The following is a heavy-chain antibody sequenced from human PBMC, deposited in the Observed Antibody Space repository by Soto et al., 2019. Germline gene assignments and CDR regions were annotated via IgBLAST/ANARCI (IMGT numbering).Heavy chain of an antibody. V-gene: IGHV1-3*01. CDR1: GYTFTSYA. CDR3: ASSFTVPAAMGY. J-gene: IGHJ4*02. CDR2: INAGNGNT. Sequence: QVQLVQSGAEVKKPGASVKVSCKASGYTFTSYAMHWVRQAPGQRLEWMGWINAGNGNTKYSQKFQGRVTITRDTTASTAYMELRSLRSEDTAVYYCASSFTVPAAMGYWGQGTLVTVSS. D-gene: IGHD2-2*01.